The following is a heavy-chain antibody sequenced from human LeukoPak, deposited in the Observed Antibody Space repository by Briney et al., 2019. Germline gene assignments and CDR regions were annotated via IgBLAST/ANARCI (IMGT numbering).Heavy chain of an antibody. CDR1: GFTFSSYA. CDR2: ISGSGGST. Sequence: GGSLRLSCAASGFTFSSYAMSWVRQAPGKGLEWVPAISGSGGSTYYADSVKGRFTISRDNSKNTLYLQMNSLRAEDTAVYYCAKDGRRLRYFDWFDYWGQGTLVTVSS. D-gene: IGHD3-9*01. J-gene: IGHJ4*02. V-gene: IGHV3-23*01. CDR3: AKDGRRLRYFDWFDY.